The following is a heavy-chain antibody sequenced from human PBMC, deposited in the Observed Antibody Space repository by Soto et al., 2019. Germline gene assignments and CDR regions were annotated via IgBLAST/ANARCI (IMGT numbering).Heavy chain of an antibody. Sequence: EVQLVESGGGLVQPGGSLRLSCAASGFTFSNYWVHWVRQAPGKGPVWVSRINTDGSTTNYADSVKGRFTISRDNAKNTLYLQTNSLGAEDTAVYYCARDLGGYASHWGQGTLDTVSS. CDR1: GFTFSNYW. J-gene: IGHJ4*02. CDR3: ARDLGGYASH. D-gene: IGHD3-16*01. CDR2: INTDGSTT. V-gene: IGHV3-74*01.